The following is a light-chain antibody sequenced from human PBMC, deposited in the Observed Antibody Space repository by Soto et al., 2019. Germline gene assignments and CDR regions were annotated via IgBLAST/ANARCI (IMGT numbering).Light chain of an antibody. CDR3: SSYTSSSTYV. CDR2: EVS. J-gene: IGLJ1*01. V-gene: IGLV2-14*01. Sequence: LTQPASVSGSPGQSITISCTGTSSDVGGYNYVSWYQQHPGKAPKLMIYEVSNRPSGVSNRFSGSKSGNTASLTISGLQAEDEADYYCSSYTSSSTYVFGTGTRSPS. CDR1: SSDVGGYNY.